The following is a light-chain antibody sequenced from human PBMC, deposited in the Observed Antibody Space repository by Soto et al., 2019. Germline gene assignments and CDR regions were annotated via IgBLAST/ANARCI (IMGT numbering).Light chain of an antibody. V-gene: IGKV3-20*01. CDR3: QQYGTSPRT. CDR1: LSVTSY. J-gene: IGKJ2*01. CDR2: GAY. Sequence: ENVLTQSPGTLSLSPGERATLSCRASLSVTSYLAWYQKKPGQPPRLLIYGAYNRPTGIPDRFTGSGSETDFTLTISRLQPEDFAVYYCQQYGTSPRTFGQGTKVEIK.